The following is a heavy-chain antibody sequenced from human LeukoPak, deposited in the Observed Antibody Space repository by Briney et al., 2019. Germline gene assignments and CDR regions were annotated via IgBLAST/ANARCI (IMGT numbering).Heavy chain of an antibody. J-gene: IGHJ5*02. V-gene: IGHV3-21*01. CDR3: ARGIVGATSLFWFDP. Sequence: GGSLRLSCAASGFTFSSYSMNWVRQAPGKGLEWVSSISSSSSYIYYADSVKGRFTISTDNAKNSLYLQMNSLRAEDTAVYYCARGIVGATSLFWFDPWGQGTLVTVSS. CDR2: ISSSSSYI. D-gene: IGHD1-26*01. CDR1: GFTFSSYS.